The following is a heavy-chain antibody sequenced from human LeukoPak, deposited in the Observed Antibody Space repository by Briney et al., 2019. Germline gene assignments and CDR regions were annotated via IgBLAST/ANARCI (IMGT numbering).Heavy chain of an antibody. V-gene: IGHV5-51*04. D-gene: IGHD3-10*01. CDR3: ARSNYYGSGTKVDY. Sequence: GESLKISCKGSGYSFTNYWIGWVRQMPGKGLEWMGIIYPGNSDTRYGPSLQGQVTISADKPINTAYLQWSSLKASDTAMYYCARSNYYGSGTKVDYWGQGTLVTVSS. CDR2: IYPGNSDT. CDR1: GYSFTNYW. J-gene: IGHJ4*02.